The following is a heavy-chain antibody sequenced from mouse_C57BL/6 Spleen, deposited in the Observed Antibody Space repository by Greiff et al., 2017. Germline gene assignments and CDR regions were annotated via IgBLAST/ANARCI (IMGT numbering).Heavy chain of an antibody. D-gene: IGHD4-1*01. V-gene: IGHV1-47*01. J-gene: IGHJ3*01. CDR3: ARPMGRGGPWFAY. CDR1: GYTFTTYP. Sequence: QVQLQQSGAELVKPGASVKMSCKASGYTFTTYPIEWMKQNHGKSLEWIGNFHPYNDATKYNEKFKGKATLTVEKSSSTAYLELSRLTSDDSAVYYCARPMGRGGPWFAYWGQGTLVTVSA. CDR2: FHPYNDAT.